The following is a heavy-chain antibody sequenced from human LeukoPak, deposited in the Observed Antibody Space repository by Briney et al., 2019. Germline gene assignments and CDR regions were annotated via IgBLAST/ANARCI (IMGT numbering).Heavy chain of an antibody. J-gene: IGHJ4*02. Sequence: GESLKISCKASGYSFYSYWIAWVRQTPGKGLEWMGIIYPSDSDTTYSPSFQGLVTISAGKSIRTAYLEWSSLKASDTAMYYCARHALGGSYHQNDYWGQGTLVTVSS. CDR3: ARHALGGSYHQNDY. CDR2: IYPSDSDT. CDR1: GYSFYSYW. V-gene: IGHV5-51*01. D-gene: IGHD3-16*01.